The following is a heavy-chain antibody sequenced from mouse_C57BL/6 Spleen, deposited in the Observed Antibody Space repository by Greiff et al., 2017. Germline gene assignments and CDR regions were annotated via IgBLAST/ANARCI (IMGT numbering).Heavy chain of an antibody. CDR2: IGPNSGGT. V-gene: IGHV1-72*01. Sequence: QVQLQQPGAELVKPGASVKLSCKASGYTFTSYWMHWVKQRPGRGLEWIGRIGPNSGGTKYNEKFKSKATLTVDKTSSTAYMQLSSLTSEDAAVFYCARSEGHYYCFDDWGQGTTLTVSS. CDR3: ARSEGHYYCFDD. CDR1: GYTFTSYW. J-gene: IGHJ2*01. D-gene: IGHD1-2*01.